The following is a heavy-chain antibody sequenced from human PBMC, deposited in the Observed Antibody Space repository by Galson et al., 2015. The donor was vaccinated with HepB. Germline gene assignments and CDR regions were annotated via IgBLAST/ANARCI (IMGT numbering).Heavy chain of an antibody. V-gene: IGHV3-9*01. Sequence: CMRLSCAASGFTFDDDAIHWVRQAPGKGLEWVSGVSWNSANIDYADSVKGRFTNSRDHAKNGLHLQMNSLRPEDTALYHCVKDSRYSYGYPDAFDMWGQGTMVTVSS. D-gene: IGHD5-18*01. CDR2: VSWNSANI. CDR3: VKDSRYSYGYPDAFDM. J-gene: IGHJ3*02. CDR1: GFTFDDDA.